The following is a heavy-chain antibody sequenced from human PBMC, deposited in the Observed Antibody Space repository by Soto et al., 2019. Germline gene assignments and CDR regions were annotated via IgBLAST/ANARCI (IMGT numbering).Heavy chain of an antibody. CDR2: IYYSGST. Sequence: SETLSLTCTVSGGSISSSSYYWGWIRQPPGKGLEWIGSIYYSGSTYYNPSLKSRVTISVDTSKNQFSLKLSSVTAADTAVYYCASYGYSYLPGYFDYWGQGTLVTVSS. V-gene: IGHV4-39*01. D-gene: IGHD5-18*01. CDR3: ASYGYSYLPGYFDY. J-gene: IGHJ4*02. CDR1: GGSISSSSYY.